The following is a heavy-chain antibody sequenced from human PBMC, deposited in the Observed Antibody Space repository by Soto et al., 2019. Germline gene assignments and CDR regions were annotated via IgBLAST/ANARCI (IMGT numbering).Heavy chain of an antibody. D-gene: IGHD6-19*01. V-gene: IGHV3-23*01. CDR2: TDGRGGST. CDR1: GFPFSSYA. Sequence: EVQLLESGGGLVQPGGSLRLSCAASGFPFSSYAMSWVRQAPGKGLEWVSATDGRGGSTYYADSVKGRFTISRDNSNNTLYTQMTSLRAEATAVYYCANARSRWTPPDYWGQGTLVTASS. J-gene: IGHJ4*02. CDR3: ANARSRWTPPDY.